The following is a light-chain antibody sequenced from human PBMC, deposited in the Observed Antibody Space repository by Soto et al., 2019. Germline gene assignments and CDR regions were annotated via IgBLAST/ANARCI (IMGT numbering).Light chain of an antibody. J-gene: IGLJ1*01. V-gene: IGLV2-11*01. CDR1: SSDIGAYDY. CDR2: DVN. CDR3: CSYAGSCFV. Sequence: QSALTQPRSVSGAPGQSVAISCTGTSSDIGAYDYVSWYRQHPGQAPTLLIYDVNKRPSGVPDRFSGSKSGNTASLTISGLQAEDEADYYCCSYAGSCFVFGTGTKLTVL.